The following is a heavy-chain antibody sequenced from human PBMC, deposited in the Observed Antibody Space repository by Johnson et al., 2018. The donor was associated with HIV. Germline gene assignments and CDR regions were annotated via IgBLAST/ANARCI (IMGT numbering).Heavy chain of an antibody. Sequence: VQLVESGGGLVKPGGSLRLSCAASIFTFKNAWMSWVRQAPGKGLEWVGRIKSKIDGGTTDYTAPVKGRFTISRDDSKNTLYLQMNSLKTEDTAVYYCTTDSGWVPLEAFDIWGQGTMVTVSS. CDR2: IKSKIDGGTT. V-gene: IGHV3-15*01. J-gene: IGHJ3*02. D-gene: IGHD6-19*01. CDR3: TTDSGWVPLEAFDI. CDR1: IFTFKNAW.